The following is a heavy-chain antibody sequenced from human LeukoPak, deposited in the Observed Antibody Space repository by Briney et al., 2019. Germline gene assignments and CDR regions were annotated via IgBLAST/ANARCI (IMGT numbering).Heavy chain of an antibody. Sequence: SETLSLTCTVSGPSISSYSWSWIRQPAGKGLEWIGRIYTSGSTNYNPSLKSRVAMSVDTSKNQFFLKLSSVTAADTAVYYCARDRSNWFDPWGQGTLVTVSS. CDR1: GPSISSYS. CDR2: IYTSGST. J-gene: IGHJ5*02. CDR3: ARDRSNWFDP. V-gene: IGHV4-4*07.